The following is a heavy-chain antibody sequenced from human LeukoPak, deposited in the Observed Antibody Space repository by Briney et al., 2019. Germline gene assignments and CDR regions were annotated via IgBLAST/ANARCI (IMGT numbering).Heavy chain of an antibody. CDR1: GFTFSGYA. D-gene: IGHD2-15*01. CDR3: AKGRGYCSDGNCYSGFDY. Sequence: GGSLRLSCAAFGFTFSGYAMSWVRQAPGKGLEWVSTITGSGGTTYYADSVKGRFTISRDNSKNTLYLQMNSLRVEDTAVYYCAKGRGYCSDGNCYSGFDYWGQGTLVTVSS. CDR2: ITGSGGTT. J-gene: IGHJ4*02. V-gene: IGHV3-23*01.